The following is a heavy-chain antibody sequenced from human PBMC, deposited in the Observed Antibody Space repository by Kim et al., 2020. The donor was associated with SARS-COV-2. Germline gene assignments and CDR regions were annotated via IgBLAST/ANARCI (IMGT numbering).Heavy chain of an antibody. D-gene: IGHD5-12*01. Sequence: GGSLRLSCAASGFTFSSYAMSWVRQAPGKGLEWVSAISGSGGSTYYADSVKGRFTISRDNSKNTLYLQMNSLRAEDTAVYYCAKDWYSGYDAHYFDYWGQGTLVTVSS. CDR1: GFTFSSYA. CDR2: ISGSGGST. CDR3: AKDWYSGYDAHYFDY. J-gene: IGHJ4*02. V-gene: IGHV3-23*01.